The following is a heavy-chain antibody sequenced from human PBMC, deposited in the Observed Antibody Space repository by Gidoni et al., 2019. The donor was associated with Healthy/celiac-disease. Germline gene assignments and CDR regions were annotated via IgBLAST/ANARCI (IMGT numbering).Heavy chain of an antibody. J-gene: IGHJ6*02. D-gene: IGHD2-2*01. CDR3: ARGRGYCSSTSCYGDYYYGMDV. V-gene: IGHV3-64*01. CDR1: GFTFSSYA. CDR2: ISSNGGST. Sequence: EVQLVESGGGLVQPGGSLRLSCAASGFTFSSYAMHWVRQAPGKGLEYVSAISSNGGSTYYANSVKGRFTISRDNSKNTLYLQMGSLRAEDMAVYYCARGRGYCSSTSCYGDYYYGMDVWGQGTTVTVSS.